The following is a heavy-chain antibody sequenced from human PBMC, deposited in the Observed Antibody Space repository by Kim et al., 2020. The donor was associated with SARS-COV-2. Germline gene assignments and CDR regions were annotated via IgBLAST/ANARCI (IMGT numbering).Heavy chain of an antibody. D-gene: IGHD5-12*01. V-gene: IGHV1-2*06. CDR2: INPNSGGT. CDR3: ARDGRDSGYDSY. J-gene: IGHJ4*02. CDR1: GYTFTGYY. Sequence: ASVKVSCKASGYTFTGYYMHWVRHAPGQGLEWMGRINPNSGGTNYAQKFQGRVTMTRDTSISTAYMELSRLRSDDTAVYYCARDGRDSGYDSYWGQGTLVTVSS.